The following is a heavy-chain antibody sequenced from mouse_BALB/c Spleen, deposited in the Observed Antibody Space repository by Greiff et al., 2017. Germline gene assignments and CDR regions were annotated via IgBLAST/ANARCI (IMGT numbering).Heavy chain of an antibody. Sequence: EVQVVESGGGLVQPGGSRKLSCAASGFTSSSFGMHWVRQAPEKGLEWVAYISSGSSTIYYADTVKGRFTISRDNPKNTLFLQMTSLRSEDTAMYYCARSGYYADYYAMDYWGQGTSVTVSS. V-gene: IGHV5-17*02. D-gene: IGHD1-1*01. CDR1: GFTSSSFG. CDR3: ARSGYYADYYAMDY. J-gene: IGHJ4*01. CDR2: ISSGSSTI.